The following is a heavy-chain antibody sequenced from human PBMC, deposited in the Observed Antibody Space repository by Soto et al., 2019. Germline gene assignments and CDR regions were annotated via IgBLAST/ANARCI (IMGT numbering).Heavy chain of an antibody. CDR1: GYTFTSYD. CDR2: MNPNSGNT. J-gene: IGHJ4*02. V-gene: IGHV1-8*01. D-gene: IGHD6-19*01. CDR3: ARSVEWLASFDY. Sequence: QVQLVQSGAEVKKPGASVKVSCKASGYTFTSYDINWVRQATGQGLEWMGWMNPNSGNTGYAHKFQGRVTMTRNTSPSTAYMELSSLRSDDTAVYYCARSVEWLASFDYWGQGPLVTVSS.